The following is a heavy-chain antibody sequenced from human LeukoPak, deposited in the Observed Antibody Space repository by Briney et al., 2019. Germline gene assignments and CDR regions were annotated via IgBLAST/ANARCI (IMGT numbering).Heavy chain of an antibody. CDR3: AREAYCSSTSCYGNGDV. CDR2: IYHSGST. CDR1: GYSISSGYY. J-gene: IGHJ6*04. V-gene: IGHV4-38-2*02. Sequence: PSETLSLTCAVSGYSISSGYYWGWIRQPPGKRLEWIGSIYHSGSTYYNPSLKSRVTISVDTSKNQFSLKLSSVTAADTAVYYCAREAYCSSTSCYGNGDVWGKGTTDTVSS. D-gene: IGHD2-2*01.